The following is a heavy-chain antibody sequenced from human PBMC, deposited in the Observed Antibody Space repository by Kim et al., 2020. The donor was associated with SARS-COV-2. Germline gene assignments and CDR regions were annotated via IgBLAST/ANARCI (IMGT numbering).Heavy chain of an antibody. Sequence: GGSLRLSCAASGFTLNDYNMNWVRQAPGKGLEWVSYITTTTTTIYYADCVKGRFTISRDNSKNSLYLQMNSLRDEDTAVYYCARYKTYYHIDYWGQGTPVTVSS. D-gene: IGHD3-22*01. CDR3: ARYKTYYHIDY. V-gene: IGHV3-48*02. CDR1: GFTLNDYN. CDR2: ITTTTTTI. J-gene: IGHJ4*02.